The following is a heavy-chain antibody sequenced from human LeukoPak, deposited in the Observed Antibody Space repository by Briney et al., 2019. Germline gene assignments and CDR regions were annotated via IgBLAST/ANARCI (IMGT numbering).Heavy chain of an antibody. D-gene: IGHD6-25*01. J-gene: IGHJ6*03. CDR1: GYTFTSYD. Sequence: ASVKVSCKASGYTFTSYDINWVRQATGQGLEWMGWMNPNSGNTGYAQKFQGRVTMTRNTSISTAYMELSSLRSEDTAVYYCAREQRYYYYMDVWGKGTTVTISS. CDR2: MNPNSGNT. CDR3: AREQRYYYYMDV. V-gene: IGHV1-8*01.